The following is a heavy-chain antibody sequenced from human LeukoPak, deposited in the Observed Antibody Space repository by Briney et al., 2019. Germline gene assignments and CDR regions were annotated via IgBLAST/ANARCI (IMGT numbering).Heavy chain of an antibody. CDR1: GGTFSSYA. CDR2: IIPIFGTA. CDR3: AREYSSSALFDP. V-gene: IGHV1-69*13. D-gene: IGHD6-6*01. J-gene: IGHJ5*02. Sequence: SVKVSCKASGGTFSSYAISWVRQAPGQGLEWMRGIIPIFGTANYAQKFQGRVTITADESTSTAYMELSSLRSEDTAVYYCAREYSSSALFDPWGQGTLVTVSS.